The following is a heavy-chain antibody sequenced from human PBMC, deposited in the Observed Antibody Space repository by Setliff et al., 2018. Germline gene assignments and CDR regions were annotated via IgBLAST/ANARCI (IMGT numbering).Heavy chain of an antibody. CDR1: GYTFSTYG. D-gene: IGHD2-2*01. Sequence: ASVKVSCKDSGYTFSTYGISWVRQAPGQGLEWMGWISAYNGNTNYAQRFQGRVTITADKSTSTAYMELSSLRVEDTAVYFCVKGSSDSRPYYFDYWGQGTLVTVSS. CDR2: ISAYNGNT. V-gene: IGHV1-18*01. J-gene: IGHJ4*02. CDR3: VKGSSDSRPYYFDY.